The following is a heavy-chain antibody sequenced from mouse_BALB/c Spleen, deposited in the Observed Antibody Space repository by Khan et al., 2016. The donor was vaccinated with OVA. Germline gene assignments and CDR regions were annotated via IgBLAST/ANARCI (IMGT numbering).Heavy chain of an antibody. D-gene: IGHD1-1*01. CDR1: GYPFTDYN. Sequence: VRLQQSGPELVKPGASVKIPCKASGYPFTDYNMDWVKQSHGKSLEWIGDITPNNGGTINNQKFKGKATLTVDKSSSTAYMELRSLTSEDTAVYYCARGGFGSPFAYWGQGTLVTVSA. CDR2: ITPNNGGT. CDR3: ARGGFGSPFAY. V-gene: IGHV1-18*01. J-gene: IGHJ3*01.